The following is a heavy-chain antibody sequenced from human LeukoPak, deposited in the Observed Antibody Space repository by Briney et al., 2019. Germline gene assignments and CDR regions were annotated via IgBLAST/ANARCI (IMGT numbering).Heavy chain of an antibody. CDR2: ISSSSSYI. Sequence: GGFLRLSCAASGFTFSSYSMNWVRQAPGKGLEWVSSISSSSSYIYYADSVKGRFTISRDNARNSLYLQMNSLRAEDTAVYYCASVGPTTGGSYWYFDLWGRGTLVTVSS. CDR1: GFTFSSYS. V-gene: IGHV3-21*01. J-gene: IGHJ2*01. CDR3: ASVGPTTGGSYWYFDL. D-gene: IGHD2-8*02.